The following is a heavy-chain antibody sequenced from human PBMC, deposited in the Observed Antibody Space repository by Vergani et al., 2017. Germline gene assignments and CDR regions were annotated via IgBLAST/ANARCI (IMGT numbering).Heavy chain of an antibody. Sequence: QVQLQESGPGLVKPSQTLSLTCTVSGGSISSGSYYWSWIRQPAGKGLEWIGRIYTSGSTNYNPSLKSRVTISVDTSKNQFSLKLSSVTAADTAVYYCARDDGPYGGKTWGQGTLVTVSS. J-gene: IGHJ5*02. V-gene: IGHV4-61*02. D-gene: IGHD4-23*01. CDR2: IYTSGST. CDR1: GGSISSGSYY. CDR3: ARDDGPYGGKT.